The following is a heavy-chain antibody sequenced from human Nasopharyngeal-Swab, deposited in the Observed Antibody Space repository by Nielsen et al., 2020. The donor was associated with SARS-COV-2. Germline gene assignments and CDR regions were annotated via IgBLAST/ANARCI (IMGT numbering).Heavy chain of an antibody. CDR1: GGSISSSSYY. Sequence: SETLSLTCTVSGGSISSSSYYWSWIRQPPGRGLEWIASGRFRGITNYNPSLKSRVTLSIVTSKNQFSLRLTSLTAADTAVYYCAKIVRGGTYDGWFDPWGRGTLVTVSS. V-gene: IGHV4-61*01. D-gene: IGHD3-10*02. J-gene: IGHJ5*02. CDR2: GRFRGIT. CDR3: AKIVRGGTYDGWFDP.